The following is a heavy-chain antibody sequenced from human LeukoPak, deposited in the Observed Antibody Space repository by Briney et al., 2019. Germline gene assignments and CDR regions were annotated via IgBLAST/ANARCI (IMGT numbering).Heavy chain of an antibody. CDR3: AKSMAVGATGDAFDI. V-gene: IGHV3-23*01. J-gene: IGHJ3*02. CDR1: GFTFSISA. CDR2: INANGGST. D-gene: IGHD1-26*01. Sequence: GGSLRLSCAASGFTFSISAMTWVRQAPGKGLEWLSAINANGGSTYYADSVKGRFTISRDNSKNTLYLQMNSLRAEDTAVYYCAKSMAVGATGDAFDIWGQGTMVTVSS.